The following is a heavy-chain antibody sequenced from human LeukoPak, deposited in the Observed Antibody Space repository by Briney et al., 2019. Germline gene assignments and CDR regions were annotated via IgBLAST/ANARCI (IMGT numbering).Heavy chain of an antibody. V-gene: IGHV1-8*01. D-gene: IGHD2-2*03. J-gene: IGHJ5*02. CDR3: ARIALGYCSSTSCHKPEIWFDP. Sequence: ASVKVSCKASGYTFTSYDINWVRQATGQGLEWMGWMNPNSGNTGYAQKFQGRVTMTRNTSISTAYMELSSLRSEDTAVYYCARIALGYCSSTSCHKPEIWFDPWGQGTLVTVSS. CDR2: MNPNSGNT. CDR1: GYTFTSYD.